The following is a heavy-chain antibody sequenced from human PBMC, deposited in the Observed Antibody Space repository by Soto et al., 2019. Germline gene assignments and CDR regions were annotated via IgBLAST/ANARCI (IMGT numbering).Heavy chain of an antibody. CDR1: GGSISSYH. CDR2: IYYSGTT. V-gene: IGHV4-59*08. D-gene: IGHD2-8*01. J-gene: IGHJ4*02. Sequence: QVQLRESGPGLVKPSKTLSLTCTVSGGSISSYHWTWIRQAPGKGLEWIGNIYYSGTTNYNPSLKSRVTISIDTSKKQFSLKLSSVTAADTAVYYCARHRGMGLFDYWGQGTLVTVSS. CDR3: ARHRGMGLFDY.